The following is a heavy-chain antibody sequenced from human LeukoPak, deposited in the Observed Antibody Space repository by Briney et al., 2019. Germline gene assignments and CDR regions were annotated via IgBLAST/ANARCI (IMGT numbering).Heavy chain of an antibody. V-gene: IGHV4-39*01. Sequence: SETLSLTCTVSGGSISSSSYYWGWLRQPPGKGLEWIGSIYYSGSTYYNPSLKSRVTISVDTSKNQFSLKLSSVTAADTAVYYCARTGKTRYAEIDYWGQGTLVTVSS. CDR1: GGSISSSSYY. CDR2: IYYSGST. J-gene: IGHJ4*02. D-gene: IGHD3-16*01. CDR3: ARTGKTRYAEIDY.